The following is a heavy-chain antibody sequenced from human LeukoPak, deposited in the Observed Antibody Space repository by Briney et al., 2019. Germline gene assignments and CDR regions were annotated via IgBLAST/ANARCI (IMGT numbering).Heavy chain of an antibody. V-gene: IGHV4-59*01. J-gene: IGHJ4*02. CDR2: IFYSGRT. CDR1: GVSISSYY. CDR3: ARAGGGNTAMDLDY. Sequence: SETLSLTCTVSGVSISSYYWSWIRQPPGKGLEWIGYIFYSGRTSSNPSLKSRVTISLDTSKNQFSLMLSSVTAADTAFYYCARAGGGNTAMDLDYWGQGTLVTVSS. D-gene: IGHD5-18*01.